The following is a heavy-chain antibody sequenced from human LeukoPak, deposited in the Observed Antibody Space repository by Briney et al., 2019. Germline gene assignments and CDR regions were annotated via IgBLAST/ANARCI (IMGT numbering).Heavy chain of an antibody. CDR3: TRGGSYDYVWGSYDC. CDR2: IYSGGST. Sequence: GGSLRLSCAASGFTVSSNYMRWVRQAPGKGLEWVSVIYSGGSTYYADSVKGRFTISRDNSKNTLYLQMNSLRADDTAVYYCTRGGSYDYVWGSYDCWGQRTLVTVSS. J-gene: IGHJ4*02. CDR1: GFTVSSNY. V-gene: IGHV3-66*02. D-gene: IGHD3-16*01.